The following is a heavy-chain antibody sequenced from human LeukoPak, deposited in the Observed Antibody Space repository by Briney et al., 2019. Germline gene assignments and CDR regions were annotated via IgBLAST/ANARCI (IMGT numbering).Heavy chain of an antibody. J-gene: IGHJ4*02. CDR3: PPRELYPPPLEN. V-gene: IGHV1-18*01. CDR2: ISGYNGDT. CDR1: GCAFSNNG. D-gene: IGHD2-2*02. Sequence: EASVKVSCNTSGCAFSNNGISWLRQAPGQGLEWMGWISGYNGDTNYAQNLQGRVTMTTDTSTSTANMELRSLRSDDTAVYSCPPRELYPPPLENWGQGTLVTVSS.